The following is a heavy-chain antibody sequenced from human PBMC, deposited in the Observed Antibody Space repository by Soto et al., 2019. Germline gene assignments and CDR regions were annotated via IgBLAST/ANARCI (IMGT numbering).Heavy chain of an antibody. CDR1: GGTFSSYA. CDR3: ARGLYYYDSSGAVWAFDI. Sequence: ASVKVSCKASGGTFSSYAISWVRQAPGQGLEWMGGIIPIFGTANYAQKFQGRVTITADESTSTAYMELGSLRSEDTAVYYCARGLYYYDSSGAVWAFDIWGQGTMVTVSS. J-gene: IGHJ3*02. D-gene: IGHD3-22*01. CDR2: IIPIFGTA. V-gene: IGHV1-69*13.